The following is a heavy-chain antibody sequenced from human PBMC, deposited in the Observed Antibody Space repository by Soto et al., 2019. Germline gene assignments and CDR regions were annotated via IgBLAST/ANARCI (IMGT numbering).Heavy chain of an antibody. D-gene: IGHD2-2*01. Sequence: QVQLQESGPGLVKPSGTLSLTCAVSGGSISSSNWWSWVRQPPGKGLEWIGEIYHSGSTNYNPSLQSRVTISVDKSKNQFSLKLSSVPAADTAVYYCARVVGGYYYGMDVWGQGTTVTVSS. CDR1: GGSISSSNW. V-gene: IGHV4-4*02. CDR3: ARVVGGYYYGMDV. J-gene: IGHJ6*02. CDR2: IYHSGST.